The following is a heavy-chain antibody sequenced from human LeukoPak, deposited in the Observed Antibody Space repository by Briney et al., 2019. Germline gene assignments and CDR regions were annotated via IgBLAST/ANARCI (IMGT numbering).Heavy chain of an antibody. CDR3: AKDNHGDLTFDY. Sequence: PGGSLRLSCAASGFTVSSNYMSWVRQAPGKGLEWVSAISGSGGSTYYADSVKGRFTISRDNSKNTLYLQMNSLSAEDTAVYYCAKDNHGDLTFDYWGQGTLVTVSS. D-gene: IGHD4-17*01. J-gene: IGHJ4*02. CDR1: GFTVSSNY. CDR2: ISGSGGST. V-gene: IGHV3-23*01.